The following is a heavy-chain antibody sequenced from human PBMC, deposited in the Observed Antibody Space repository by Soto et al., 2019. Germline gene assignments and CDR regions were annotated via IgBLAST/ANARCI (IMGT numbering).Heavy chain of an antibody. D-gene: IGHD2-15*01. CDR2: TSWDGSDE. J-gene: IGHJ4*02. CDR3: AKEGCSGGICYGFDY. CDR1: GFTFSSYG. V-gene: IGHV3-30*18. Sequence: QVQLVESGGGVVQPGRSLRLSCAASGFTFSSYGMHWVRQAPGKGLEGVAVTSWDGSDEFYEETVKGRFTVSRDNSRNTLYLQMNSLRPEDTAVYYCAKEGCSGGICYGFDYWGQGTLVTVSS.